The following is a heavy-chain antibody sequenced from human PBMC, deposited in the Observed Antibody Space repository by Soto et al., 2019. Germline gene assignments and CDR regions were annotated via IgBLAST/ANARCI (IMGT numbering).Heavy chain of an antibody. J-gene: IGHJ4*02. D-gene: IGHD7-27*01. Sequence: GGSLRLSCAASGFTFSSYSMNWVRQAPGKGLEWVSSISSSSSYIYYADSVKGRFTISRDNAKNSLYLQMNSLRAEDTAVYYCVSRGDNWGNYFDYWGQGTLVTVSS. CDR2: ISSSSSYI. CDR1: GFTFSSYS. CDR3: VSRGDNWGNYFDY. V-gene: IGHV3-21*01.